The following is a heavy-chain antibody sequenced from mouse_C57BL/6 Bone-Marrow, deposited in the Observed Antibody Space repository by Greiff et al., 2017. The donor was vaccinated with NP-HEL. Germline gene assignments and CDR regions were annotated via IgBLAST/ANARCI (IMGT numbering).Heavy chain of an antibody. J-gene: IGHJ3*01. V-gene: IGHV2-2*01. Sequence: QVQLKQSGPGLVQPSQSLSITCTVSGFSLTSYGVHWVRQSPGKGLEWLGVIWSGGSTDYNAAFITRLSISKDNTESQVFFKMNSLQADDTAIYYCARNRGLWYLFAYWGQGTLVTVSA. CDR3: ARNRGLWYLFAY. D-gene: IGHD2-1*01. CDR2: IWSGGST. CDR1: GFSLTSYG.